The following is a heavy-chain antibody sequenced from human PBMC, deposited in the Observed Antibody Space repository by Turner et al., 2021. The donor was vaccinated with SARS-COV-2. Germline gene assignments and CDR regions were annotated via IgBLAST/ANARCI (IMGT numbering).Heavy chain of an antibody. Sequence: QVQLVQSGAEVKKPGSSVKVSCKASGGTCSSYALSWVRQAPGQGLEWMGGIIPIFGTTNYAQKFQARVTITADESTSTAYMELSSLRSEDTAVYYCARVGSSVVPYYYSGADVWGQGTTVTVSS. D-gene: IGHD3-22*01. CDR3: ARVGSSVVPYYYSGADV. V-gene: IGHV1-69*01. CDR2: IIPIFGTT. J-gene: IGHJ6*02. CDR1: GGTCSSYA.